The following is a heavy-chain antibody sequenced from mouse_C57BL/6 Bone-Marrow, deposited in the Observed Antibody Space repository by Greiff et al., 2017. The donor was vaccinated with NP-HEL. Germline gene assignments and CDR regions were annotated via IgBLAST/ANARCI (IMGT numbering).Heavy chain of an antibody. CDR1: GYAFTNYL. CDR3: ARSGGNFDYCGSSPYYFDY. Sequence: QVQLKESGAELVRPGTSVKVSCKASGYAFTNYLIEWVKQRPGQGLEWIGVINPGSGGTNYNEKFKGKATLTADKSSSTAYMQLSSLTSEDSAVYFCARSGGNFDYCGSSPYYFDYWGQGTTLTVSS. V-gene: IGHV1-54*01. CDR2: INPGSGGT. D-gene: IGHD1-1*01. J-gene: IGHJ2*01.